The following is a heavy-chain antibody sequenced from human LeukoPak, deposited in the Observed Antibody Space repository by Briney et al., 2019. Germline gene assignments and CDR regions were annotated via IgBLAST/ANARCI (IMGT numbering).Heavy chain of an antibody. V-gene: IGHV4-30-4*01. D-gene: IGHD4-17*01. CDR3: ARALYSMTTVTTEYWFDY. CDR1: GGSISSGDYY. CDR2: IYYSGSN. J-gene: IGHJ4*02. Sequence: SQTLSLTCTVSGGSISSGDYYWSWIRQPPGKGLEWIGYIYYSGSNYYNPSPQSRVIISVDTSKNQFSLKLTSVTAADTAVYYCARALYSMTTVTTEYWFDYWDRGTLVTVSS.